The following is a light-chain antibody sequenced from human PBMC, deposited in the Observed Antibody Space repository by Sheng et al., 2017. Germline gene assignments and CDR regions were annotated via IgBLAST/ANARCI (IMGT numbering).Light chain of an antibody. CDR3: QQYGSSPGT. Sequence: EIVLTQSPAILSLSPGDRATLSCRASQSIRNYLAWYQQKPGQAPRLLIYDASIRATGIPARFSGSGSGTDFTLTISRLEPEDFAVYYCQQYGSSPGTFGQGTKVEIK. CDR1: QSIRNY. CDR2: DAS. V-gene: IGKV3-20*01. J-gene: IGKJ1*01.